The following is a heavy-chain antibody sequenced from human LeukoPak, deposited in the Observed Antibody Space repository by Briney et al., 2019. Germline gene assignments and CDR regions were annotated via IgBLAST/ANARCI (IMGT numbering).Heavy chain of an antibody. CDR2: ISDSGGST. Sequence: GGSLRLSCAVSGITLSNYGMSWVRQAPGKGLEWVAGISDSGGSTNYADSVKGRFTISRDNAKNSLYLQMNSLRAEDTAVYYCARDQEGFVVGATGYWGQGTLVTVSS. V-gene: IGHV3-23*01. CDR3: ARDQEGFVVGATGY. D-gene: IGHD1-26*01. CDR1: GITLSNYG. J-gene: IGHJ4*02.